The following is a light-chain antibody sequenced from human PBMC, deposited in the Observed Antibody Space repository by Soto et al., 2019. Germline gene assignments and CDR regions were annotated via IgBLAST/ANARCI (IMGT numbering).Light chain of an antibody. J-gene: IGKJ1*01. V-gene: IGKV1-6*01. CDR2: AAS. CDR3: LQDYNYPWT. Sequence: IQMTQSPSSLSASVGDRVTITCRASQNIIFYLNWYQQKPGEAPKLLIYAASNLQSGVPSRFSGSGSGTDFTLTISSLQPEDFATYYCLQDYNYPWTFGQGTKVDIK. CDR1: QNIIFY.